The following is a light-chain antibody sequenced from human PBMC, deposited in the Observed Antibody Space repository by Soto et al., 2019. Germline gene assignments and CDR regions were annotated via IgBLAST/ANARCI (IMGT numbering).Light chain of an antibody. J-gene: IGKJ5*01. CDR1: QSISSY. Sequence: DIQMTQSPSSLSASVGDRVTITCRASQSISSYLNWYQQKPGKAPKLLIYAASSLQSGVPSRFSGSGSGTDFNLTISSLQPEDFATYYCQQSYSTPQITFGQGTRLEIK. CDR3: QQSYSTPQIT. CDR2: AAS. V-gene: IGKV1-39*01.